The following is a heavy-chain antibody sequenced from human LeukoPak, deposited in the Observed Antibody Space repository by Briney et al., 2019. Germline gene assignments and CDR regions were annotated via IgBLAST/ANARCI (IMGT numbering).Heavy chain of an antibody. Sequence: GGSLRLSCAASGFTFSSYAMRWVRQAPGKGLEWVAVISYDGSNKYYADSVKGRFTISRDNSKNTLYLQMNSLRAEDTAVYYCARGELFDYWGQGTLVTVSS. V-gene: IGHV3-30-3*01. CDR3: ARGELFDY. CDR1: GFTFSSYA. CDR2: ISYDGSNK. D-gene: IGHD1-26*01. J-gene: IGHJ4*02.